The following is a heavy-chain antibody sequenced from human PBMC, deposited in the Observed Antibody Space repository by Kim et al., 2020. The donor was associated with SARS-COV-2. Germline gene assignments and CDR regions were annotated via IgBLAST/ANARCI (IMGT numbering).Heavy chain of an antibody. CDR1: GFTFSSYG. CDR3: ARDRFATPYYFVF. D-gene: IGHD1-26*01. Sequence: GGSLRLSCAASGFTFSSYGMHWVRQAPGKGLEWVAVIWYDGSNKYYADSVKGRFTISRDNSKNTLYLQMNSLRAEDTAVYYCARDRFATPYYFVFWGQGTLLTVSS. CDR2: IWYDGSNK. V-gene: IGHV3-33*01. J-gene: IGHJ4*02.